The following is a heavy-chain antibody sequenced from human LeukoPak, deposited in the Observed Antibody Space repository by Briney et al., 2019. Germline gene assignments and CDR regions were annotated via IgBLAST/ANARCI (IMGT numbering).Heavy chain of an antibody. V-gene: IGHV3-74*01. CDR2: INSHGSST. CDR3: VRLTGAEFDY. CDR1: GFNFSSYW. J-gene: IGHJ4*02. D-gene: IGHD7-27*01. Sequence: SGGSLRLSCAASGFNFSSYWLHWVRQVPGKGLVWVSGINSHGSSTSYADSVKGRFTISRDNAKNPLHLQMNSLRAEDTAVYYCVRLTGAEFDYWGQGTLVTVSS.